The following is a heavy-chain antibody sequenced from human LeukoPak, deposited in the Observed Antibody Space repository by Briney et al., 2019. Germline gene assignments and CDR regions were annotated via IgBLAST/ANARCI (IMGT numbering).Heavy chain of an antibody. CDR2: IYHSGTT. V-gene: IGHV4-34*01. J-gene: IGHJ5*02. CDR3: ARLPTGYPNWFDP. Sequence: SETLSLACAVYGGSFSGYYWRWIRQPPGKGLEWIGTIYHSGTTYYNPSLKSRVTISVDTSKNQFFLKLSSVTAADTAVYYCARLPTGYPNWFDPWGQGSLVTVSS. D-gene: IGHD3-9*01. CDR1: GGSFSGYY.